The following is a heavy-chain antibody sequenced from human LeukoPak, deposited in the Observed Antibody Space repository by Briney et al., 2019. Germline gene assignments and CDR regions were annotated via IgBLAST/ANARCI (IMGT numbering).Heavy chain of an antibody. V-gene: IGHV1-8*01. D-gene: IGHD6-13*01. CDR1: GYTFTSYD. CDR3: VYSSQTVSYYYGMDV. Sequence: GASVKVSCKASGYTFTSYDINWVRQATGQGLEWMGWMNPNSGNTGYAQKFQGRVTMTRNTSISTAYMELSSLRSEDTAVYYCVYSSQTVSYYYGMDVWGQGTTVTVS. J-gene: IGHJ6*02. CDR2: MNPNSGNT.